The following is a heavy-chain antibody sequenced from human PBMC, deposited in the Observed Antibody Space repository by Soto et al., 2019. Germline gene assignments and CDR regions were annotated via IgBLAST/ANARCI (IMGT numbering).Heavy chain of an antibody. V-gene: IGHV4-39*01. CDR1: GGSISSSSYY. J-gene: IGHJ3*02. CDR2: IYYSGST. D-gene: IGHD4-17*01. CDR3: ARQASGDSARAAFDI. Sequence: QLQLQESGPGLVKPSETLSLTCTVSGGSISSSSYYWGWIRQPPGKGLEWIGSIYYSGSTYYNPSLKSRVTISVDTSKNQFSLKLSSVTAADTAVYYCARQASGDSARAAFDIWGQGTMVTVSS.